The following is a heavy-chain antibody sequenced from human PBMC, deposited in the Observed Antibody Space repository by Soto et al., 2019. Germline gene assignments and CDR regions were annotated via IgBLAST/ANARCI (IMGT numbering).Heavy chain of an antibody. Sequence: GASVKVSCKASGYTFNSFGISWVRQAPGQGPEWMGWISVYNGDTKYIQNFQGRLTLTTDTATSTAYMELRSLRSDDTAGYYCARDPMTTVASTGAFDVWGQGTLVTVSS. V-gene: IGHV1-18*01. CDR1: GYTFNSFG. D-gene: IGHD4-17*01. CDR2: ISVYNGDT. CDR3: ARDPMTTVASTGAFDV. J-gene: IGHJ3*01.